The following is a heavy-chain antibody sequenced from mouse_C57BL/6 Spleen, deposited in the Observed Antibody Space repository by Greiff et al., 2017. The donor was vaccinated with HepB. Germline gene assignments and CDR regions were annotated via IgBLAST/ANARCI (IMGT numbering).Heavy chain of an antibody. CDR2: IHPNSGST. D-gene: IGHD1-1*01. CDR3: ARTDCSSSFAY. Sequence: QVQLQQPGAELVKPGASVKLSCKASGYTFTSYWMHWVKQRPGQGLEWIGMIHPNSGSTNYNEKFKSKATLTVDKSSSTAYMQLSSLTYEDSAVYYCARTDCSSSFAYWGQGTLVTVSA. V-gene: IGHV1-64*01. J-gene: IGHJ3*01. CDR1: GYTFTSYW.